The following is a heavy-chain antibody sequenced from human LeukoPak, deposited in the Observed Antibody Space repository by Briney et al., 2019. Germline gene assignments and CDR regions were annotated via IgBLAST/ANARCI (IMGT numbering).Heavy chain of an antibody. CDR1: GFTFSSYS. CDR2: ISSSSSTI. J-gene: IGHJ4*02. V-gene: IGHV3-48*04. D-gene: IGHD5-12*01. Sequence: GGSLRLSCAASGFTFSSYSMNWVRQAPGKGLEWVSYISSSSSTIYYADSVKGRFTISRDNAKNSLYLQMNSLRAEDTAVYYCARDLYSGYDWGDYWGQGTLVTVSS. CDR3: ARDLYSGYDWGDY.